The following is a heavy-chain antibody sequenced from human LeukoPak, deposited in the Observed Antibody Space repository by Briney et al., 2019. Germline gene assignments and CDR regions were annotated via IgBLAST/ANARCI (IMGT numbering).Heavy chain of an antibody. J-gene: IGHJ4*02. D-gene: IGHD3-10*01. CDR3: ARGSLPDVLLWFGELRGVALDY. CDR2: IYPGDSDT. V-gene: IGHV5-51*01. CDR1: GYSFTNYW. Sequence: GESLKISCKGSGYSFTNYWIAWVRQMPGKGLEWMGIIYPGDSDTRYNPSFGGHITISADKSITTAYLQWSSLKASDTAMYYCARGSLPDVLLWFGELRGVALDYWGQGALVTVSS.